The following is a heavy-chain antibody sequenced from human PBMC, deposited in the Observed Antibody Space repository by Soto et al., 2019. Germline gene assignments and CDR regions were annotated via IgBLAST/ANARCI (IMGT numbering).Heavy chain of an antibody. Sequence: ASVKASCKSSGDTFTSYAMHWVRQAPGQRLEWMGWISAYNGNTNYAQKLQGRVTMTTDTSTSTAYMELRSLRSDDTAVYYCAREDYYYYYMDVWGKGTTVTVSS. CDR2: ISAYNGNT. CDR1: GDTFTSYA. V-gene: IGHV1-18*01. J-gene: IGHJ6*03. CDR3: AREDYYYYYMDV.